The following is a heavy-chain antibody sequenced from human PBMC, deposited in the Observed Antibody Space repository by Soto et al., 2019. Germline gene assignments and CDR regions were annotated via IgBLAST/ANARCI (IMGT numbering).Heavy chain of an antibody. CDR1: GYTFTSYG. CDR2: ISGYNGST. D-gene: IGHD3-10*01. V-gene: IGHV1-18*04. CDR3: ARAGKYYYGSGSPYYYGMDV. Sequence: QVQLVQSGAEVKKPGASVKVSCKASGYTFTSYGVSWVRQAPGQGLEWMGWISGYNGSTNYAQKLQGRVNKTTDTSTSTAYMELRSLRSDDTAVYYCARAGKYYYGSGSPYYYGMDVWGQGITVTVSS. J-gene: IGHJ6*02.